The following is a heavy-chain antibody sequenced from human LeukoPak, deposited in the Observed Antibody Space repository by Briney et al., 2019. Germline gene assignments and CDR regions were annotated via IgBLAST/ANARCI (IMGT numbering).Heavy chain of an antibody. V-gene: IGHV4-34*01. J-gene: IGHJ4*02. CDR3: ARGRDAYKVGY. CDR2: INHSGST. D-gene: IGHD5-24*01. CDR1: GGSFSGYY. Sequence: PSETLSLTCAVYGGSFSGYYWSWIRQPPGKGLEWIGEINHSGSTNYNPSLKSRVTISVDMSKNQFSLKLSSVTAADTAVYYCARGRDAYKVGYWGQGTLVTVSS.